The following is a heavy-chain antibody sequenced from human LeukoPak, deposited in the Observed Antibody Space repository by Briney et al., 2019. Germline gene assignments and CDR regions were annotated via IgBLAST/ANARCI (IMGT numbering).Heavy chain of an antibody. V-gene: IGHV4-34*01. CDR1: GGSFRGYY. J-gene: IGHJ4*02. D-gene: IGHD6-13*01. Sequence: SETLSLTCAVYGGSFRGYYWSWIRQPPGKGLEWIGEINHSGSTNYNPSLKSRVTISVDTSKNQFSLKLSSVTAADTAVYYCARLGARVAAAGRFDYWGQGTLVTVSS. CDR2: INHSGST. CDR3: ARLGARVAAAGRFDY.